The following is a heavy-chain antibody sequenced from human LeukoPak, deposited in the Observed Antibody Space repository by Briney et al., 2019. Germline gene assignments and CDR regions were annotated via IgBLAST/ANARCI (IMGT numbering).Heavy chain of an antibody. CDR3: ARGRLCSSARCYWFDY. CDR1: GFTFDDYA. J-gene: IGHJ4*02. CDR2: ISGSSVNT. D-gene: IGHD2-2*01. V-gene: IGHV3-43*02. Sequence: GGSLRLSCAASGFTFDDYAMHWVRQAPGKGLEWVSLISGSSVNTNYADSVKGRFTVSRDNAKNSLYLQMNSLRAEDTAVYYCARGRLCSSARCYWFDYWGQGTLVTVSS.